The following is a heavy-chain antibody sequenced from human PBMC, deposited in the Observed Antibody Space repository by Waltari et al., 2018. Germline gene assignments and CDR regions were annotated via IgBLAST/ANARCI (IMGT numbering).Heavy chain of an antibody. CDR1: GYTFSDYY. CDR2: VDPEDGET. J-gene: IGHJ3*01. Sequence: EVQLLQSGAELQEPGTTVRISCTVSGYTFSDYYIHWVQQAPGKGLRWMGLVDPEDGETIYADNFQGRVTISADTSTDTAFMELSSLRSEDTAVFYCATALGDSSSASRPFDFWGQGTMITVSS. D-gene: IGHD6-19*01. V-gene: IGHV1-69-2*01. CDR3: ATALGDSSSASRPFDF.